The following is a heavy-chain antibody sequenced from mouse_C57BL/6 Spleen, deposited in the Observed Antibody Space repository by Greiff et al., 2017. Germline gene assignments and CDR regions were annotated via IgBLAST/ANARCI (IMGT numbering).Heavy chain of an antibody. D-gene: IGHD1-1*01. V-gene: IGHV8-8*01. J-gene: IGHJ2*01. Sequence: QVTLKESGPGILQPSQTLSLTCYFSGFSLSTFGMGVGWIRQPSGMGLEWLAHIWWDDDKYYNPALKSRRTISEDTSKHQVYLNIAHVDAADTAAYYCARIEESTVVDYWGQGTTRTGSS. CDR3: ARIEESTVVDY. CDR2: IWWDDDK. CDR1: GFSLSTFGMG.